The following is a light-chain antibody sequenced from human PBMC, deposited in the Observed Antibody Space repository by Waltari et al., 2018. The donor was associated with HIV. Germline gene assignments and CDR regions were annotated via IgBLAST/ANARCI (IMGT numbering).Light chain of an antibody. CDR1: RSNIGSNT. CDR2: SNN. Sequence: QSVLTQPPSASGTPGQTVTISCSGSRSNIGSNTVNWYQHLPGTAPKLLIYSNNVRPSGVPDRFSGFKSGTSASLAISGLQSQDEADYYCTTLDDSLNVLVFGGGTEVTVL. V-gene: IGLV1-44*01. CDR3: TTLDDSLNVLV. J-gene: IGLJ3*02.